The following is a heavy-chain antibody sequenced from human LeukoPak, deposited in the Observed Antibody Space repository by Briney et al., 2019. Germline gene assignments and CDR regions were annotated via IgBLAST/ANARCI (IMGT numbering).Heavy chain of an antibody. CDR2: INHSGST. J-gene: IGHJ5*02. V-gene: IGHV4-34*01. CDR1: GGSFSGYY. D-gene: IGHD5-18*01. Sequence: SETLSLTCAVYGGSFSGYYWSWIRQPPGMGLEWIGEINHSGSTNYNPSLKSRVTISVDTSKNQFSLKLSSVTAADTAVYYCARGLRGYSYGKNWFDPWGQGTLVTVSS. CDR3: ARGLRGYSYGKNWFDP.